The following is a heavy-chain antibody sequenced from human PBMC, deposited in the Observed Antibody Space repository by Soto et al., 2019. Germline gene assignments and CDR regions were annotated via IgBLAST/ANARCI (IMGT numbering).Heavy chain of an antibody. Sequence: SETLSLTCAVSGASISSDNRWTWVRQPPGEGLEWIGEISQSGTTKYNPSLASRVTISVDKSKNQFSLRSTSMTAADTAVYYCAKKVPAALRLYYFFGLDVWGQGTTVTVSS. V-gene: IGHV4-4*02. CDR3: AKKVPAALRLYYFFGLDV. J-gene: IGHJ6*02. D-gene: IGHD2-15*01. CDR1: GASISSDNR. CDR2: ISQSGTT.